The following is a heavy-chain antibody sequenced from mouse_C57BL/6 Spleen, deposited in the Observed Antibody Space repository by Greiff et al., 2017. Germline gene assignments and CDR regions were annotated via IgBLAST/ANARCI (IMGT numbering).Heavy chain of an antibody. D-gene: IGHD1-1*01. CDR3: ARLLRYPGDY. Sequence: VQLKESGPVLVKPGASVKMSCKASGYTFTDYYMNWVKQSHGKSLEWIGVINPYNGGTSYNQKFKGKATLTVDKSSSTAYMELNSLTSEDSAVYYCARLLRYPGDYWGQGTTLTVSS. CDR2: INPYNGGT. J-gene: IGHJ2*01. CDR1: GYTFTDYY. V-gene: IGHV1-19*01.